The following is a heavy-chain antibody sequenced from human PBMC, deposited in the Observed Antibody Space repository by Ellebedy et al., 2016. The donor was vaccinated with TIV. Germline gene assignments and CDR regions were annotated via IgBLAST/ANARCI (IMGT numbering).Heavy chain of an antibody. Sequence: GGSLRLSCAASGFTFRSYGMHWVRQAPGKGLEWVAVIWYDGSNKYYADSVQGRFTISRDKSKNLLFLQMNGLKDEDTAVYFCASFSGGYFSAFDYWGRGTLVSVSS. V-gene: IGHV3-33*01. CDR1: GFTFRSYG. D-gene: IGHD3-22*01. J-gene: IGHJ4*01. CDR2: IWYDGSNK. CDR3: ASFSGGYFSAFDY.